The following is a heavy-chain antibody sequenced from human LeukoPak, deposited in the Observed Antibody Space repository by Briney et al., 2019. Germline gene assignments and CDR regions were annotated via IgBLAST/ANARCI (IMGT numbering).Heavy chain of an antibody. CDR3: ARDHINVNAFDI. J-gene: IGHJ3*02. V-gene: IGHV3-53*01. D-gene: IGHD3-16*02. CDR1: GFTATTNY. CDR2: IYSSGST. Sequence: TGGSLRLSCAGSGFTATTNYMSWVRQPPGKGLEWVSVIYSSGSTSYADSVNGRFTISRDSSKNTVYLQMNSLGAEDTAVYYCARDHINVNAFDIWGQGTMVTVSS.